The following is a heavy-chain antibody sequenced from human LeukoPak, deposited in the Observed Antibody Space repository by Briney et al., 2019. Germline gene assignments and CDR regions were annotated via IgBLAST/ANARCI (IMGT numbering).Heavy chain of an antibody. CDR1: GFTFSSYA. D-gene: IGHD6-19*01. V-gene: IGHV3-30*04. CDR2: ISYDGSNK. CDR3: AKDLVAVAGTSL. Sequence: GGSLRLSCAASGFTFSSYAMHWVRQAPGKGLEWVAVISYDGSNKYYADSVKGRFTISRDNSKNTLYLQMNSLRAEDTALYYCAKDLVAVAGTSLWGQGTLVTVSS. J-gene: IGHJ4*02.